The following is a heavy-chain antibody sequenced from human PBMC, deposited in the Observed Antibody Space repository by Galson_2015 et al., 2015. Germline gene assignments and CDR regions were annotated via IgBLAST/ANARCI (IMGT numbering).Heavy chain of an antibody. CDR3: ARGPIYCSGGSCYSVDY. V-gene: IGHV3-30-3*01. D-gene: IGHD2-15*01. CDR2: ISYDGSNK. J-gene: IGHJ4*02. Sequence: SLRLSCAASGFTFSSYAMHWVRQAPGKGLEWVAVISYDGSNKYYAGSVKGRFTISRDNSKDTLFLQMNSLRAEDTAVYYCARGPIYCSGGSCYSVDYWGQGTLVTVSS. CDR1: GFTFSSYA.